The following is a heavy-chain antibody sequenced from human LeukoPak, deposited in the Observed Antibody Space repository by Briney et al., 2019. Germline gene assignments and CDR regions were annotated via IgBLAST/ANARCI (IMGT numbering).Heavy chain of an antibody. J-gene: IGHJ4*02. D-gene: IGHD6-19*01. V-gene: IGHV4-34*01. CDR3: ARARGAEAVDY. Sequence: PSETLSLTCAVYGGSFSGNYWTWIRQSPGKGLEWIGEINHSGNTNYNPSLKSRVTLSVDTSKNQFSPKLSSMTAADTAVYYCARARGAEAVDYWGQGTLVTISS. CDR1: GGSFSGNY. CDR2: INHSGNT.